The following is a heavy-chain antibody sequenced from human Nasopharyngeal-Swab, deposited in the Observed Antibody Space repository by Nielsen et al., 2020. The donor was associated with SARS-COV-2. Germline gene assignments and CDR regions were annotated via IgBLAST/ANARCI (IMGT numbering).Heavy chain of an antibody. J-gene: IGHJ4*02. CDR2: INHSGST. Sequence: LETLSLTCAVYGGSFSGYYWSWIRQPPGKGLEWIGDINHSGSTNYNPSLKSRVTISVDTSKNQFSLKLSSVTAADTAVYYCARDGTTASWGYFDYWGQGTLVTVSS. CDR1: GGSFSGYY. D-gene: IGHD1/OR15-1a*01. CDR3: ARDGTTASWGYFDY. V-gene: IGHV4-34*01.